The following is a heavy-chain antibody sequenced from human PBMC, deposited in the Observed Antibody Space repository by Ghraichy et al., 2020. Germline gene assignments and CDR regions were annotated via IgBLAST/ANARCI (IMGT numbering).Heavy chain of an antibody. D-gene: IGHD6-13*01. V-gene: IGHV3-30*04. Sequence: LSLTCAASGFTFSSYAMHWVRQAPGKGLEWVAVISYDGSNKYYADSVKGRFTISRDNSKNTLYLQMNSLRAEDTAVYYCARDRFGSSWVRTLDYWGQGTLVTVSS. J-gene: IGHJ4*02. CDR1: GFTFSSYA. CDR3: ARDRFGSSWVRTLDY. CDR2: ISYDGSNK.